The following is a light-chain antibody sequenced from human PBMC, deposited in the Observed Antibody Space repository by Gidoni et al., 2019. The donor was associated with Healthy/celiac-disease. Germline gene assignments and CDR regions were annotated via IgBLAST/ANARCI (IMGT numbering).Light chain of an antibody. CDR1: QSVSSSY. V-gene: IGKV3-20*01. Sequence: VLTQSPGTLSLSPGESATLSCRASQSVSSSYLAWYQQKPGQAPRLLIYGASSRATGIPDRFSGSGSGTDFTLTISRLEPEDFAVYYWQQYGSSPPYTFXXXTKLEIK. CDR2: GAS. J-gene: IGKJ2*01. CDR3: QQYGSSPPYT.